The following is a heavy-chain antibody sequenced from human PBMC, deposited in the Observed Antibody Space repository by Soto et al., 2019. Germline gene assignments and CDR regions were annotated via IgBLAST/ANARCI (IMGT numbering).Heavy chain of an antibody. J-gene: IGHJ4*02. V-gene: IGHV3-23*01. CDR2: ITGSSSNL. Sequence: EVQLLESGGGLEQPGGSLRLSCAASGFTFRDYAMSWVRQAPGKGLEWVTTITGSSSNLYYSDSVKGRFAISIDNSKNILYLQMDSLTAEETAVYYCAKGGAVYGLLTHDYWGQGTLVTVSS. CDR1: GFTFRDYA. D-gene: IGHD3-9*01. CDR3: AKGGAVYGLLTHDY.